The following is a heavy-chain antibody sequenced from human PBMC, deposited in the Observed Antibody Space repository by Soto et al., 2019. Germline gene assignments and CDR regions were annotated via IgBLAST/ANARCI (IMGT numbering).Heavy chain of an antibody. D-gene: IGHD5-12*01. Sequence: QVQVVESGGAAVQPGQSLRLSCAASGFTFSSYTFHWVRQAPGKGLEWVAVVSYDGRQKFHADSVKGRFTISRDNFKNTVNPQMNSLRPEDTAIYFCVREYSPSWEGYFGLWGQGTRVTV. V-gene: IGHV3-30*04. CDR3: VREYSPSWEGYFGL. CDR1: GFTFSSYT. CDR2: VSYDGRQK. J-gene: IGHJ1*01.